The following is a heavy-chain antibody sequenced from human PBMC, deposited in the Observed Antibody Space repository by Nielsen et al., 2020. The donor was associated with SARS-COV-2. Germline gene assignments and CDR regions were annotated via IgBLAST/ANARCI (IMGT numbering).Heavy chain of an antibody. Sequence: GESLKVSCKASGYTFTSYYMHWVRQAPGQGLEWMGIINPSGGSTSYAQKFQGRVTMTRDTSTSTVYMELSSLRSEDTAVYYCARDPLAVAGTFPYYYGMDVWGQGTTVTVSS. CDR1: GYTFTSYY. CDR3: ARDPLAVAGTFPYYYGMDV. D-gene: IGHD6-19*01. J-gene: IGHJ6*02. V-gene: IGHV1-46*01. CDR2: INPSGGST.